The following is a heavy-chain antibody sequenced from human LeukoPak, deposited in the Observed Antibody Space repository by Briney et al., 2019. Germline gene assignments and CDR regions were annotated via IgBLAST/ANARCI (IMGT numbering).Heavy chain of an antibody. CDR2: IYYSGST. Sequence: KPSETLSLTCTVSGGSISSSSYYWGWIRQPPGKGLEWIGSIYYSGSTYYNPSLKSRVTISVDTSKNQFSLKLSSVTAADTAVYYCARRDYDSSGYYYWGQGTLVTVSS. CDR1: GGSISSSSYY. D-gene: IGHD3-22*01. V-gene: IGHV4-39*07. CDR3: ARRDYDSSGYYY. J-gene: IGHJ4*02.